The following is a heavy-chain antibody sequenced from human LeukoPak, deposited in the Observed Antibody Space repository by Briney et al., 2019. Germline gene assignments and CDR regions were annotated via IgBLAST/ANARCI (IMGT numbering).Heavy chain of an antibody. D-gene: IGHD2-2*01. CDR1: GYTFTNYY. CDR3: ARHPSPQLHHFDY. Sequence: ASVKVSCKASGYTFTNYYIHWVRQAPGQGLEWMGIINPTGDSTSYAQKFQARVTMTRDTSTNTVYMELSSLRSEGTAVYYCARHPSPQLHHFDYWGQGTLVTVSS. CDR2: INPTGDST. J-gene: IGHJ4*02. V-gene: IGHV1-46*01.